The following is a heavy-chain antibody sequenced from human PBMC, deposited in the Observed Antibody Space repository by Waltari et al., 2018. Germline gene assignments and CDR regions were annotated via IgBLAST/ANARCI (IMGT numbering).Heavy chain of an antibody. CDR2: FGPQDVET. Sequence: QVQLVQSGAEVKKPGASVKVSCKVSGYTLTELSMHWVRQAPGKGLEGMGGFGPQDVETIYAPKFQGRVTMTEDTSTDTAYMELRSLRSEDTAVYYCATPYGSGSYEFWGQGTLVTVSS. V-gene: IGHV1-24*01. CDR3: ATPYGSGSYEF. CDR1: GYTLTELS. J-gene: IGHJ4*02. D-gene: IGHD3-10*01.